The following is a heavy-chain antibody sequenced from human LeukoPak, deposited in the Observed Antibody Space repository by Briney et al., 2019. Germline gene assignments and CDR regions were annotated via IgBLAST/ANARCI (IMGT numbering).Heavy chain of an antibody. V-gene: IGHV4-4*07. CDR3: ARDPYYCSSTSCYGGGFDY. CDR2: IYTSGST. CDR1: GGSISSYY. D-gene: IGHD2-2*01. Sequence: KSSETLSLTCTVSGGSISSYYWSWIRQPAGKGLEWIGRIYTSGSTNYNPSLKSRVTMSVDTSKNQFSLKLSSVTAADTAVYYCARDPYYCSSTSCYGGGFDYWGQGTLVTVSS. J-gene: IGHJ4*02.